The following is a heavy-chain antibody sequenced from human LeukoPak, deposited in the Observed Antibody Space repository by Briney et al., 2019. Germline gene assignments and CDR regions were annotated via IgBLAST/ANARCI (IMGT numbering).Heavy chain of an antibody. D-gene: IGHD2-15*01. CDR1: GFTFSSYA. V-gene: IGHV3-23*01. J-gene: IGHJ5*02. CDR2: ISGSGGST. CDR3: AKVSTLQSLRSGGSCYGLDP. Sequence: GGSLRLSCAASGFTFSSYAMSWVRQAPGKGLEWVSAISGSGGSTYYADSVKGRFTISRDNSKNTLYLQMTSLRAEDTAVYYCAKVSTLQSLRSGGSCYGLDPWGQGTLVTVSS.